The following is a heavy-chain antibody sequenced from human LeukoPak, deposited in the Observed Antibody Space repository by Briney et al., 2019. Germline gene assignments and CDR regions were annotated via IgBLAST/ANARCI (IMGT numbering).Heavy chain of an antibody. CDR3: VRDQAYAFDI. V-gene: IGHV3-48*01. CDR2: IRSRDGTV. CDR1: GFTFSSYW. Sequence: GGSLRLSCAASGFTFSSYWMNWARQAPGKGLEWISYIRSRDGTVSYADSVEGRFTISTDTAKTSLFLQMNGLSADDTAVYYCVRDQAYAFDIWGQGTMVTVSS. J-gene: IGHJ3*02.